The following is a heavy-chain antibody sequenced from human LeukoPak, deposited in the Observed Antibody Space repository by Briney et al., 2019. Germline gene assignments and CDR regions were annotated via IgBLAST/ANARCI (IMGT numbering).Heavy chain of an antibody. CDR2: MYTSGSM. Sequence: PSETLSLTCAVYGGSFSGYYWSWIRQPAGKGLEWIGRMYTSGSMNYNPSLKSRVTISVDTSKNQFSLKLSSVTAADTAVYYCARETRSGGSLLRGNWFDPWGQGTLVTVSS. V-gene: IGHV4-4*07. CDR3: ARETRSGGSLLRGNWFDP. J-gene: IGHJ5*02. D-gene: IGHD2-15*01. CDR1: GGSFSGYY.